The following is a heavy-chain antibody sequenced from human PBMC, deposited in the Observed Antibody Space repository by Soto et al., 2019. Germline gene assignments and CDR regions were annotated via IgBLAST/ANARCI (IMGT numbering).Heavy chain of an antibody. D-gene: IGHD6-6*01. V-gene: IGHV1-8*01. Sequence: RXSVKVSYKASGYSFSSHDINWVRQATGQGLEWMGWLNPHRGSTAYAHKFQGRVTMTWDASINTAYLELSSLRSEDTAMYYCARVSSIAARRSFDSWGQGTLVTVSS. CDR2: LNPHRGST. CDR1: GYSFSSHD. J-gene: IGHJ4*02. CDR3: ARVSSIAARRSFDS.